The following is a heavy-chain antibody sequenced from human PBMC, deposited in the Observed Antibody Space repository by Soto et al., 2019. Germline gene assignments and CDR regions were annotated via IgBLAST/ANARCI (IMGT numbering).Heavy chain of an antibody. CDR1: GFTFSTYA. J-gene: IGHJ4*02. Sequence: EVQLLESGGGLVQPGGSLRLSCSTSGFTFSTYAMNWVRQAPGKGLEWVSGLSGSGGTTYYADSVRGRFTISRDNSKNTLFLQMNSLRAEDTALYYCAKQRADYGSGSDTYYFDFWGQGTLVTVSP. V-gene: IGHV3-23*01. CDR3: AKQRADYGSGSDTYYFDF. CDR2: LSGSGGTT. D-gene: IGHD3-10*01.